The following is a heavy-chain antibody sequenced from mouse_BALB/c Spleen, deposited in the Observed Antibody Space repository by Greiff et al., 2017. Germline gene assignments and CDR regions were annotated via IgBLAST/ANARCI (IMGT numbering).Heavy chain of an antibody. D-gene: IGHD1-2*01. V-gene: IGHV5-9-1*01. J-gene: IGHJ2*01. CDR1: GFTFSSYA. CDR3: ARTITTATTFYFDY. CDR2: ISSGGSYT. Sequence: EVNVVESGGGLVKPGGSLKLSCAASGFTFSSYAMSWVRQTPEKRLEWVATISSGGSYTYYPDTVTGRFTISRDNAKNTLYLEMSSLRSEDTAMYYCARTITTATTFYFDYWGQGTTLTVSS.